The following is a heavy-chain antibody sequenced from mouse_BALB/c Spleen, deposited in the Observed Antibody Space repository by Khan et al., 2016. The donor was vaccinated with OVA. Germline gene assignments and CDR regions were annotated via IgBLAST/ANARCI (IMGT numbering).Heavy chain of an antibody. D-gene: IGHD2-10*01. J-gene: IGHJ4*01. V-gene: IGHV2-6-1*01. CDR2: IWSDGST. CDR3: ARQPYYHYNIMDY. CDR1: GFSLTNYG. Sequence: QVQLKESGPGLVAPSQSLSITCIISGFSLTNYGVHWIRQPPGKGLEWLVVIWSDGSTTYNSALKSRLTITKDNSKSQVFLQMNSLQTDDTAIYFCARQPYYHYNIMDYWGQGTSVTVSS.